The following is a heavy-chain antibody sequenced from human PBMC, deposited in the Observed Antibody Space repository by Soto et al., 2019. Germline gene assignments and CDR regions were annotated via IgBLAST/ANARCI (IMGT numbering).Heavy chain of an antibody. J-gene: IGHJ6*02. D-gene: IGHD7-27*01. CDR3: TRHLGYGMDV. CDR1: GFTFSDSA. CDR2: IRSKANTYAT. Sequence: GGSLRLSCAASGFTFSDSAIHWVRQASGRGLEWVGHIRSKANTYATAYAASVKGRFTISRDDSKNTAYLQVNSLKTEDTAVYYCTRHLGYGMDVWGQGTTVTVSS. V-gene: IGHV3-73*01.